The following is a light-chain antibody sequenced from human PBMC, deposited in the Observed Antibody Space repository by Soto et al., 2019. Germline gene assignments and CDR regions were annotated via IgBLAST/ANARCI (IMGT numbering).Light chain of an antibody. CDR2: GAS. V-gene: IGKV3-15*01. Sequence: EIVMTQSPATLSVWPGERATLAGVASQSVSSNLAWYQQKPGQAPRLLIYGASTRATGIPARFSGSGSGTEFTLTISSLQSEDFAVYYCQQYNNWPGTFGQGTQVDIK. CDR3: QQYNNWPGT. J-gene: IGKJ1*01. CDR1: QSVSSN.